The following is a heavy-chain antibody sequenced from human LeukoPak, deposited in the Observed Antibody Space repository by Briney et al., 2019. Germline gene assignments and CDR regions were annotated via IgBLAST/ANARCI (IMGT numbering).Heavy chain of an antibody. CDR2: INPNNGGT. D-gene: IGHD3-22*01. V-gene: IGHV1-2*02. CDR1: GYTLSGYY. J-gene: IGHJ4*02. CDR3: AREISSPYYYDSSGYHHFDY. Sequence: ASVKVSCKASGYTLSGYYMYWVRQAPGQGLEWMGWINPNNGGTMYAQKFQGRVTMTRDTSISTAYMELSSLRSDDTAVYYCAREISSPYYYDSSGYHHFDYWGQGTLVTVSS.